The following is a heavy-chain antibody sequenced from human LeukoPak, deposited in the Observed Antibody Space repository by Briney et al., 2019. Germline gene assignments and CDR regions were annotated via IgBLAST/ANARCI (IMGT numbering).Heavy chain of an antibody. CDR1: GFTFSSYE. J-gene: IGHJ6*02. CDR2: ISCSGSTI. Sequence: GGSLRLSCAASGFTFSSYEMNWVRQAPGKGLEWVSYISCSGSTIYYADSVKGRFTISRDNAKNSLYLQMNSLRAEDTAVYYCARENPGTIFGVVQYGMDVWGQGSTVTVSS. CDR3: ARENPGTIFGVVQYGMDV. D-gene: IGHD3-3*01. V-gene: IGHV3-48*03.